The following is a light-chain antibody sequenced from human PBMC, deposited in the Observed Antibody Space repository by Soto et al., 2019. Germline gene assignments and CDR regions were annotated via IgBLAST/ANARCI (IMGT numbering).Light chain of an antibody. V-gene: IGKV3-15*01. J-gene: IGKJ4*01. CDR3: QQYDNWPLT. CDR1: QSVSSH. Sequence: RVMTQSPVTLSVSPGESATLSCRASQSVSSHVAWYQQKAGRAPRLLIYATSSRVTGVPARFSGSGSETEFTLTISGLQSEDFAVYYCQQYDNWPLTFGGGTTLQIK. CDR2: ATS.